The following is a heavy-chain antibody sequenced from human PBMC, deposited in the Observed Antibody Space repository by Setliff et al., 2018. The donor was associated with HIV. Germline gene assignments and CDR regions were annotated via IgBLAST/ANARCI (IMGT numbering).Heavy chain of an antibody. V-gene: IGHV3-7*01. CDR2: INQDGSEK. CDR1: GFTFDNAW. D-gene: IGHD3-10*01. J-gene: IGHJ4*02. Sequence: PGGSLRLSCTVSGFTFDNAWMAWVRQAPGKGLEWVANINQDGSEKYYVDSVRGRFTISRDNAKNSLYLQMNSLRAEDTAVYYCARDSGYYGSGSYYYWGQGTLVTVSS. CDR3: ARDSGYYGSGSYYY.